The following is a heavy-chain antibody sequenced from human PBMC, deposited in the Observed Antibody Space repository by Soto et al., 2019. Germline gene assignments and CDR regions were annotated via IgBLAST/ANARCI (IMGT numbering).Heavy chain of an antibody. Sequence: GGSLRLSCAASGFTFSNAWMSWVRQAPGKGLEWVGRIKSKTDGGTTDYAAPVKGRFTISRDDSKNTLYLQMNSLKTEDTAVYYCTTQIRRLYYFDYWGQGTLVTVSS. CDR3: TTQIRRLYYFDY. CDR1: GFTFSNAW. V-gene: IGHV3-15*01. CDR2: IKSKTDGGTT. D-gene: IGHD1-1*01. J-gene: IGHJ4*02.